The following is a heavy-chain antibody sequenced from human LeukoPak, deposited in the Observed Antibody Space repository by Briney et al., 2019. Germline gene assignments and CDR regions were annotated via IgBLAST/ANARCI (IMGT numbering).Heavy chain of an antibody. CDR2: IYYSGST. CDR3: ARDSSSWYSSGWYWFDP. V-gene: IGHV4-39*07. Sequence: SETLSLTCTVSGGSISSSSYYWGWIRQPPGKGLEWIGSIYYSGSTYYNPSFKSRVTISVDTSKNQFSLKLSSVTAADTAVYYCARDSSSWYSSGWYWFDPWGQGTLVTVSS. D-gene: IGHD6-19*01. J-gene: IGHJ5*02. CDR1: GGSISSSSYY.